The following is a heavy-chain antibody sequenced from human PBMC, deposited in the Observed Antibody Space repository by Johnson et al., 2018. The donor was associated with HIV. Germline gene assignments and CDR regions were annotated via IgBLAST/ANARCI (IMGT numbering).Heavy chain of an antibody. CDR2: ISYDGSNK. CDR3: ARGRDSTGDGGAVDI. V-gene: IGHV3-30-3*01. Sequence: QVQLVESGGGVVQHGRSLRLSCAASGFTFSSYAMHWVRQAPGKGLEWVTIISYDGSNKYYADSVKGRFTISRDNAKNSLYLQMNSLRAEDTAVYYCARGRDSTGDGGAVDIWGQGTLVTVSS. CDR1: GFTFSSYA. J-gene: IGHJ3*02. D-gene: IGHD7-27*01.